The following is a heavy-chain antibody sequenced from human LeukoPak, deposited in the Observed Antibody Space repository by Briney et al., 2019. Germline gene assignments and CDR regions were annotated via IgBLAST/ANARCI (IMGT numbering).Heavy chain of an antibody. J-gene: IGHJ4*02. CDR3: ARVSRLQSFDY. D-gene: IGHD5-24*01. CDR1: GFTFSSYE. Sequence: PGGSLRLSCAASGFTFSSYEMNWVRQAPGKGLEWVSYISSSGSTIYYADFVKGRFTISRDNAKNSLYLQMNSLRAEDTAVYYCARVSRLQSFDYWGQGTLVTVSS. V-gene: IGHV3-48*03. CDR2: ISSSGSTI.